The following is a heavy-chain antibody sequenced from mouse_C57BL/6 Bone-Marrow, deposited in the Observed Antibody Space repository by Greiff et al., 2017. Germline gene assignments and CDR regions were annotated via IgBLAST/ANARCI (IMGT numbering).Heavy chain of an antibody. CDR1: GFTFSSYG. Sequence: EVKLVESGGDLVKPGGSLKLSCAASGFTFSSYGMSWVRQTPDKRLEWVATISSGGSYTYYPDSVKGRFTISRDNAKNTLYLQMSSLKSEDTAMYYCAIQRDSSGWVGYWGQGTLVTVSA. D-gene: IGHD3-2*02. J-gene: IGHJ3*01. V-gene: IGHV5-6*01. CDR3: AIQRDSSGWVGY. CDR2: ISSGGSYT.